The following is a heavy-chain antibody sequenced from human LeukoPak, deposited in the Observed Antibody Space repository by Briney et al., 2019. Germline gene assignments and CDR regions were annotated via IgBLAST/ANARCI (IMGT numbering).Heavy chain of an antibody. CDR1: EFSFSSYA. CDR3: AKRSGYTTGWFFDF. J-gene: IGHJ4*02. V-gene: IGHV3-23*01. CDR2: ISGSGDNT. Sequence: GGSLGLSCAASEFSFSSYAMSWVRQAPGKGLEWVSSISGSGDNTYYAESVKGRFTISRDNSKNTLFLQMNSLRAEDTAVFYCAKRSGYTTGWFFDFWGQGTLVTVSS. D-gene: IGHD6-19*01.